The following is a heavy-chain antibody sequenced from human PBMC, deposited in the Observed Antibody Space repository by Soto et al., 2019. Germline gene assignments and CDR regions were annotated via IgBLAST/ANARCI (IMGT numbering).Heavy chain of an antibody. CDR2: ITRSGDYT. J-gene: IGHJ2*01. CDR3: AKVGSYYEQYDHWYFDL. D-gene: IGHD3-22*01. Sequence: EVQLLESGGGLVQPGGSLRLSCAASGFTFSSYAMTWVRQAPGKGLEWVSAITRSGDYTHYVDSVKGRFTISRDNSKNSRYLQMTSLRAVDTAVYYCAKVGSYYEQYDHWYFDLWGGGTLVTVFS. V-gene: IGHV3-23*01. CDR1: GFTFSSYA.